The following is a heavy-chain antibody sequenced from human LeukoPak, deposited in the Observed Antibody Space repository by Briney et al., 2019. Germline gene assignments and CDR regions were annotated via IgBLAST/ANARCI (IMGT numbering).Heavy chain of an antibody. J-gene: IGHJ4*02. V-gene: IGHV3-23*01. CDR3: AKGSYYDSSGSFYFDY. D-gene: IGHD3-22*01. CDR2: ISGSGDNT. CDR1: GFTFSNFA. Sequence: GGSLRLSCAASGFTFSNFAMSWVRQAPGKGLEWVSGISGSGDNTYYADSVKGRFTISRDNSKNTLYVQVNSLGTEDTAAYYCAKGSYYDSSGSFYFDYWGQGTLVTVSS.